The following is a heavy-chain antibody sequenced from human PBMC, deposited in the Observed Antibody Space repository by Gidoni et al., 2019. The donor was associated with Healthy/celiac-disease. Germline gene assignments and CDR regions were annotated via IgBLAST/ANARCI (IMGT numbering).Heavy chain of an antibody. J-gene: IGHJ4*02. D-gene: IGHD4-17*01. CDR2: ISYDGSNK. Sequence: QVQLVESGGGVVQPGRSLRLSCAASGFPFSSYGMHWVRQAPGKGLEWVAVISYDGSNKYYADSVKGRFTISRDNSKNTLYLQMNSLRAEDTAVYYCANSLNDYGDHRFDYWGQGTLVTVSS. V-gene: IGHV3-30*18. CDR3: ANSLNDYGDHRFDY. CDR1: GFPFSSYG.